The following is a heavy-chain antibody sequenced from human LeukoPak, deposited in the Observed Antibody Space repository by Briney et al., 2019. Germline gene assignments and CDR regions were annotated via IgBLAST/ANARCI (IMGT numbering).Heavy chain of an antibody. CDR1: GDSISSGTYY. CDR3: ARDYADCSGGSCYSGPSFL. V-gene: IGHV4-61*02. D-gene: IGHD2-15*01. CDR2: INTSGST. Sequence: PSETLSLTCTVSGDSISSGTYYWSWVRQPAGKGLEWIGRINTSGSTNYNPSLKSRVSISVDTSNNQFSLKLSSVTAADTAVYYCARDYADCSGGSCYSGPSFLWGQGTLVTVSS. J-gene: IGHJ4*02.